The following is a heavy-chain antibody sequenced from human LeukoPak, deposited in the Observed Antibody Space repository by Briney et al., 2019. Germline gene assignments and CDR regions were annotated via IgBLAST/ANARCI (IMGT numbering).Heavy chain of an antibody. CDR1: GDSISSYSYY. CDR3: ARESGDTRTVNSFDF. J-gene: IGHJ4*01. Sequence: SETLSLTCTVSGDSISSYSYYWAWIRQPPGKGLEWFGSILFRGATYYNPSLKPRIIMSVDTSQNHFSLKLTSVTAADTAVYFCARESGDTRTVNSFDFWGRGTLITVSS. CDR2: ILFRGAT. V-gene: IGHV4-39*07. D-gene: IGHD2-21*01.